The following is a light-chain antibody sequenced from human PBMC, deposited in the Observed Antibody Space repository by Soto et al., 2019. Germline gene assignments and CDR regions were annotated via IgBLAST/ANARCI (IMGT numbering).Light chain of an antibody. CDR3: QQTFSVPPT. CDR2: AAS. J-gene: IGKJ4*01. V-gene: IGKV1-39*01. Sequence: DIQMTQSPSSLSASVGDSVTITCRASQSIGTYLNWYQQKSGRAPKLLICAASTLQSGVPSRFSGSGSGVDFNLSVSNLQPGDFATYYCQQTFSVPPTFGGGTKLEVK. CDR1: QSIGTY.